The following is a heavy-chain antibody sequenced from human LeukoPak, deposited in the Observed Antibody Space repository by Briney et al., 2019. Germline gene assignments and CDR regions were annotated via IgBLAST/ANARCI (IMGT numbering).Heavy chain of an antibody. CDR1: GGSFSGYY. CDR3: ARGRIDFWSGYQITPYNWLDP. V-gene: IGHV4-34*01. CDR2: INHSGST. J-gene: IGHJ5*02. D-gene: IGHD3-3*01. Sequence: PSETLSLTCAVYGGSFSGYYWSWIRQPPGKGLEWIGEINHSGSTNYNPSLKSRVTISVDTSNNQFSLKLSSVTAADTAVYYCARGRIDFWSGYQITPYNWLDPWGQGTLVTVSS.